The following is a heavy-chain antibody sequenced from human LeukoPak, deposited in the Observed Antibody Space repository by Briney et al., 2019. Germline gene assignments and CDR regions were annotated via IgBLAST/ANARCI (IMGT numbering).Heavy chain of an antibody. CDR1: GGSISSYY. V-gene: IGHV4-59*01. J-gene: IGHJ4*02. CDR3: ARADYGDTFDY. CDR2: IYYSGST. Sequence: PSETLSLTCTVSGGSISSYYWSWIRQPPGKGLEWIGYIYYSGSTNYNPSLKSRVTISVDTSKNQFSLKLSSVTAADTAVYYCARADYGDTFDYWGQGTLVTVSS. D-gene: IGHD4-17*01.